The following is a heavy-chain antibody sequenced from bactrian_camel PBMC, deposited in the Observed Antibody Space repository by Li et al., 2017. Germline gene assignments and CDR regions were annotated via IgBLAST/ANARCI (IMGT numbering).Heavy chain of an antibody. D-gene: IGHD3*01. CDR2: ISSGATST. Sequence: QLVESGGGLVQPGGSLRVSCEASVDTFSFYYMAWVRQAPGKGLEWVSSISSGATSTIYADSVKGRFTISRDNAKNTLYLSMNSLNPTNTAVYYCAADRAYFGFRADAEFGYWGPGTKLPVS. CDR3: AADRAYFGFRADAEFGY. CDR1: VDTFSFYY. J-gene: IGHJ6*01. V-gene: IGHV3S28*01.